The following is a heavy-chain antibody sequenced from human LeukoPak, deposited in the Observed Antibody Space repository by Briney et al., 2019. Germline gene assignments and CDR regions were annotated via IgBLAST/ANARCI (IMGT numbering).Heavy chain of an antibody. V-gene: IGHV4-4*07. CDR1: GGSISSYY. CDR2: IYTSGST. Sequence: SETLSLTCTVSGGSISSYYWSWIRQPAGKGLEWIGRIYTSGSTNYNPSLKSRVTISVDTSKNQFSLKLSSVTAADTAVYYCARTSGYSYSDHYFDYWGQGTLVTVSS. J-gene: IGHJ4*02. CDR3: ARTSGYSYSDHYFDY. D-gene: IGHD5-18*01.